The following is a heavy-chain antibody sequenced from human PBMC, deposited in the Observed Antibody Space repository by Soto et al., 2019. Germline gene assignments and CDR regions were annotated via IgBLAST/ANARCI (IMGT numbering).Heavy chain of an antibody. V-gene: IGHV3-9*01. J-gene: IGHJ4*02. CDR2: ISWNSGSR. D-gene: IGHD3-10*01. CDR3: AKDMAGRWREYYFDY. Sequence: PGGSLRLSCAASGFTFGDYAMNWVRQAPGKGLEWVSGISWNSGSRVYADSVKGRFTISRDNAKNSLYLQMNSLRAEDTALYYCAKDMAGRWREYYFDYWGQGT. CDR1: GFTFGDYA.